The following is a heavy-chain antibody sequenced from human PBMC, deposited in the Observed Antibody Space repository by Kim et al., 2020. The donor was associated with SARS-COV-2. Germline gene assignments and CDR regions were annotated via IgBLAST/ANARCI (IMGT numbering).Heavy chain of an antibody. CDR2: IYPDGYP. D-gene: IGHD4-17*01. V-gene: IGHV3-53*01. CDR1: GFTVSSYV. Sequence: GGSLRLSCAASGFTVSSYVMSWVRQTPGKGLEWVSLIYPDGYPYYADSVKGRFTISRDTSEGTLYLQMNSLRADDTAVYYCGRLDFGDDYWGQGTLVTVSS. CDR3: GRLDFGDDY. J-gene: IGHJ4*02.